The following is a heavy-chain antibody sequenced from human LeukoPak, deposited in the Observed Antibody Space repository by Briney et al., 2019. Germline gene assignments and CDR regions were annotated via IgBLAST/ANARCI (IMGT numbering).Heavy chain of an antibody. D-gene: IGHD2-2*02. CDR3: ASPLRGYQLLYDPFDY. CDR2: IKQDGSEK. J-gene: IGHJ4*02. CDR1: GFTFSSYW. V-gene: IGHV3-7*01. Sequence: LGGSLRLSCAASGFTFSSYWMSWVRQAPGKGLEWVANIKQDGSEKYYVDSVKGRFTISRDNAKNSLYLQMNSLRAEDTAVYYCASPLRGYQLLYDPFDYWGQGTLVTVSS.